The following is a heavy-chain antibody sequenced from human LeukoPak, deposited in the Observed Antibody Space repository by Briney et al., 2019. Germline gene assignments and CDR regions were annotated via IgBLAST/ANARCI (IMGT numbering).Heavy chain of an antibody. J-gene: IGHJ3*02. Sequence: PSETLSLTCAVSGGSITGHFWNWIRQTPGMRLEWIGYTSYSRTTIYNSYFKGRATMSIDTSKNHLYLNLTSVTVTDTAVYSCAKLGHSDGWYLGAFDIWGQGTTVIVSS. CDR1: GGSITGHF. D-gene: IGHD6-19*01. CDR3: AKLGHSDGWYLGAFDI. CDR2: TSYSRTT. V-gene: IGHV4-59*08.